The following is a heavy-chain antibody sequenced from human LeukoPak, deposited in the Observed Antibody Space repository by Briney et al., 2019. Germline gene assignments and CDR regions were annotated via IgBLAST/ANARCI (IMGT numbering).Heavy chain of an antibody. Sequence: PSGTLSLTCTVSGYSISSGYYWGWIRQPPGKGLEWIGSIYHSGSTYYNPSLKSRVTISVDTSKNQFSLKLSSVTAADTAVYYCARTNSGSYRDYWGQGTLVTVSS. CDR2: IYHSGST. CDR3: ARTNSGSYRDY. J-gene: IGHJ4*02. V-gene: IGHV4-38-2*02. D-gene: IGHD1-26*01. CDR1: GYSISSGYY.